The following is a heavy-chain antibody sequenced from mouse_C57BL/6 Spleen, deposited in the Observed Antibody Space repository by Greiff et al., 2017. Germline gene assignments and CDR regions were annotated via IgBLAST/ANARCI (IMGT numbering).Heavy chain of an antibody. V-gene: IGHV1-64*01. D-gene: IGHD4-1*02. CDR1: GYTFTSYW. CDR3: ARPNWDEEAWFAY. CDR2: IHPNSGST. J-gene: IGHJ3*01. Sequence: VQLQQPGAELVKPGASVKLSCKASGYTFTSYWMHWVKQRPGQGLEWIGMIHPNSGSTNYNEKFKSKATMTVDKSSSTAYMQLSSLTSEASAVYCCARPNWDEEAWFAYWGQGTLVTVSA.